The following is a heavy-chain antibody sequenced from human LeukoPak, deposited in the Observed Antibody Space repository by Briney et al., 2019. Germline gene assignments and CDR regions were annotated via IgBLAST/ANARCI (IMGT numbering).Heavy chain of an antibody. J-gene: IGHJ4*02. CDR3: MRHEEEDGYNAKPFDF. V-gene: IGHV4-59*01. CDR2: IYYSGST. CDR1: GGSISSYY. Sequence: SETLSLTCTVSGGSISSYYWSWIRQPPGKGLEWIGNIYYSGSTNYNPSLKSRVTISVDTSKNQFSLKLSSVPAADTAVYYCMRHEEEDGYNAKPFDFWGQGTLVTVSS. D-gene: IGHD5-24*01.